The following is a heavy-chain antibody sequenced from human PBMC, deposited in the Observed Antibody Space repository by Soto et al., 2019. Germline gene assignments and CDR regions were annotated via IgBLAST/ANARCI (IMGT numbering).Heavy chain of an antibody. V-gene: IGHV3-30*18. CDR1: GFIFSNFG. CDR2: ISYDGNKR. Sequence: QVQLVESGGGVVQPGGSLTLSCAASGFIFSNFGMHWVRQAPDKGLEWLAVISYDGNKRYYSDSVKGRFTISRDNSDNTLYLQMNTLKADDTAVYFCAKDRRIAYYYMDVWGRGSTVTVSS. CDR3: AKDRRIAYYYMDV. D-gene: IGHD2-15*01. J-gene: IGHJ6*03.